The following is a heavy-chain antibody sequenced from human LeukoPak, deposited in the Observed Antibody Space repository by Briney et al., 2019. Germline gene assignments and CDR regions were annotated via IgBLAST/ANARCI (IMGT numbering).Heavy chain of an antibody. D-gene: IGHD6-6*01. Sequence: SETLSLTCTVSGGSLNSYYWNWIRQPPGKGLEWIGYIYHSGSTNYNPSLKSRVTISLDRSKNQFSLKLRSVTAADTAVYYCAGPSEDFQHWGQGTLVTVSS. CDR3: AGPSEDFQH. V-gene: IGHV4-59*01. CDR1: GGSLNSYY. J-gene: IGHJ1*01. CDR2: IYHSGST.